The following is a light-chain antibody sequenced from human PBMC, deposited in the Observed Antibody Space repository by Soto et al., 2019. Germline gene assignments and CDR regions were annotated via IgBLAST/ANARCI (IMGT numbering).Light chain of an antibody. Sequence: EIVLTQSPVTLSLSPGERSTLSCSASQSVSSNYLAWYQQKPGQAPRLLICGASTRATGIPDRFSGSGSGTDFTLIISRLEPEDFAVYYCQQYGSSPGTFGHGTKVDIK. CDR1: QSVSSNY. J-gene: IGKJ1*01. CDR3: QQYGSSPGT. V-gene: IGKV3-20*01. CDR2: GAS.